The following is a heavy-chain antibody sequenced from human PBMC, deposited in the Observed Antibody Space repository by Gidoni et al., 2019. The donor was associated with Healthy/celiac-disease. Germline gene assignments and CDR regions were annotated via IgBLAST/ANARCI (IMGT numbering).Heavy chain of an antibody. D-gene: IGHD6-19*01. CDR1: GFTFSSYA. J-gene: IGHJ4*02. Sequence: EVQLLESGGGLVQPGGSLRLSCSASGFTFSSYAMSWVRQATGKGLEWVSAISGSGGSTYYADSVKGRFTISRDNSKNTLYLQMNSLRAEDTAVYYCAKDKVYSSGWPLFHYFDYWGQGTLVTVSS. V-gene: IGHV3-23*01. CDR2: ISGSGGST. CDR3: AKDKVYSSGWPLFHYFDY.